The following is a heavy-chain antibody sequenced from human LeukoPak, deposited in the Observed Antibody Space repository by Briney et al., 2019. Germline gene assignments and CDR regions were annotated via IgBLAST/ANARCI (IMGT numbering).Heavy chain of an antibody. D-gene: IGHD2-2*01. J-gene: IGHJ5*02. Sequence: PGGSLRLSCAASEFTFNSFSMNWVRQAPGKGLEWVSYISSGSSSIYYADSVKGRFTISRDNAKNLLYLQMNSLRAEDMAVYYCACENMYLLLPWGQGTLVTVSS. CDR2: ISSGSSSI. CDR1: EFTFNSFS. CDR3: ACENMYLLLP. V-gene: IGHV3-48*04.